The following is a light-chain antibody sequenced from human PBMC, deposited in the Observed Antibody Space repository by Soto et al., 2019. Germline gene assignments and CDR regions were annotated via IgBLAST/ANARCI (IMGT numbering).Light chain of an antibody. CDR2: KAS. CDR3: QQYNRYPFT. Sequence: DIPMTQSPSTLSASVGDRVTITCRASQSISSWLAWCQQKQGKAPKLLIYKASSLESGVPSRFSGSGSGTEFTLTISSLQPDDFATYYCQQYNRYPFTFGPGTKVDIK. J-gene: IGKJ3*01. V-gene: IGKV1-5*03. CDR1: QSISSW.